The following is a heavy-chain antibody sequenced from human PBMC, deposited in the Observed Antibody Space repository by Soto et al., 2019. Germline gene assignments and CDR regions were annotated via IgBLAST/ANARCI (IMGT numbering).Heavy chain of an antibody. CDR1: GGSISSSRYY. V-gene: IGHV4-39*01. Sequence: SETLSLTCTVSGGSISSSRYYWGWIHKPPGKGLEWIGSIYYSGSSYYNPSLKSRVTISVDTSKNQFSLKLSSVTAADTAVYYCARHYHTIFGVKDWFDPWGQGTLVTVSS. D-gene: IGHD3-3*01. J-gene: IGHJ5*02. CDR2: IYYSGSS. CDR3: ARHYHTIFGVKDWFDP.